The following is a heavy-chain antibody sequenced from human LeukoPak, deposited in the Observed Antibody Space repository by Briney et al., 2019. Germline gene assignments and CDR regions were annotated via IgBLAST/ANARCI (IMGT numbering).Heavy chain of an antibody. V-gene: IGHV3-33*01. D-gene: IGHD2-2*01. CDR2: IWHDGSKE. CDR3: ARDGCSTSSCYDF. CDR1: GFTFTRCG. J-gene: IGHJ4*02. Sequence: GGSLRLSCAASGFTFTRCGFHWVRQAPGKGLEWASVIWHDGSKEYYADSVKGRFTISRDNSKNMLYLQMSSLRVEDTAVYYCARDGCSTSSCYDFWGQGTLVTVSS.